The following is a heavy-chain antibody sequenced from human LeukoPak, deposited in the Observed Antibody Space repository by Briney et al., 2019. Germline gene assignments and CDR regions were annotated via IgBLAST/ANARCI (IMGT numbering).Heavy chain of an antibody. D-gene: IGHD3-9*01. CDR3: ARDHDWDYIDV. V-gene: IGHV4-4*07. CDR1: GGSISSYY. J-gene: IGHJ6*03. CDR2: LHTSGST. Sequence: SETLSLTCTVSGGSISSYYWSWIRQPAGEGLEWIGRLHTSGSTHYNPSLKSRVTMSVDTSKNQFSLELSSVTAADTAVYYCARDHDWDYIDVWGKGTTVTVSS.